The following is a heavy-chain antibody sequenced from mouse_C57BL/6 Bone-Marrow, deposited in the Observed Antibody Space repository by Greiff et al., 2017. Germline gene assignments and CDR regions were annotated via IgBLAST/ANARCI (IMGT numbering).Heavy chain of an antibody. J-gene: IGHJ4*01. CDR2: IDPSDSYP. CDR1: GYTFTSYW. Sequence: VQLQQPGAELVMPGASVKLSCKASGYTFTSYWMPWVKQRPGPGLEWIGEIDPSDSYPNYNQKFKGKSTLTVDKSSSTAYMQLSSLTSEDSAVYYCSRERDYALAMDYWGQGTSGTVSS. D-gene: IGHD2-4*01. CDR3: SRERDYALAMDY. V-gene: IGHV1-69*01.